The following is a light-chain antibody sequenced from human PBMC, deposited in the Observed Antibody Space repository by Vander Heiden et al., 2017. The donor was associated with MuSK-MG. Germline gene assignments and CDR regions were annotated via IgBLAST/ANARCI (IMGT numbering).Light chain of an antibody. J-gene: IGLJ3*02. Sequence: QSSWAQPRSVSGSPGQSVTISCTGTSSDVGGYNYVSWYQQHPGKAPKLMIYDVSKRPSVVPDRFSGSKSGNTASLTISGLQAEDEADYYCCSYAGSYIWVFGGGTKLTVL. CDR3: CSYAGSYIWV. V-gene: IGLV2-11*01. CDR1: SSDVGGYNY. CDR2: DVS.